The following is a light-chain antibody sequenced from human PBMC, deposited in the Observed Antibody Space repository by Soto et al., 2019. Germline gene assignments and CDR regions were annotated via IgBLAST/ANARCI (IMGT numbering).Light chain of an antibody. CDR1: SSDVGGYNY. CDR3: SSYTSSSTGV. V-gene: IGLV2-14*01. CDR2: DVS. Sequence: QSALTQPASVSGSRGQSITISCTGTSSDVGGYNYVSWYQQHPGKAPKLMIYDVSNRPSGVSNRFSGSKSGNTASLTISGLQAEDEADYYCSSYTSSSTGVFGGGTQLTVL. J-gene: IGLJ2*01.